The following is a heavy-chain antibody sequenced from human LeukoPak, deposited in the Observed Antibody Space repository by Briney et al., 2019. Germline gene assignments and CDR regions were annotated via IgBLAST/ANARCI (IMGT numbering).Heavy chain of an antibody. CDR3: AREGAAAGRGSDY. CDR2: IYSSGST. D-gene: IGHD6-13*01. J-gene: IGHJ4*02. CDR1: GGSISSYF. V-gene: IGHV4-4*07. Sequence: PSETLSLTCTVSGGSISSYFWTWIRQPAGKGLEWIGRIYSSGSTNYNPSLMSRVAMSVDTSKNHFFLNLTSVTAADTAVYYCAREGAAAGRGSDYWGQGTQVTVSS.